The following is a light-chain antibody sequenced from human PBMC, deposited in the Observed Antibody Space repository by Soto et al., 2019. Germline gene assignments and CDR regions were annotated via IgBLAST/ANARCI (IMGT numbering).Light chain of an antibody. CDR2: GAS. J-gene: IGKJ1*01. Sequence: EIVLTQSPGTLSLSPGERATLSCSASQSVSSNYLAWYQQKPGQAPRLLIYGASSRATGIPDRFSGSGSGTDFSLTISRLGPEDFAVYYCQQYCTSPRTFGQGTQVEI. V-gene: IGKV3-20*01. CDR1: QSVSSNY. CDR3: QQYCTSPRT.